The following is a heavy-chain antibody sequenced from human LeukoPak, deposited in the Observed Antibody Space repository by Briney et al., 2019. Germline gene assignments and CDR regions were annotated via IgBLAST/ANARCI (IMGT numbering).Heavy chain of an antibody. V-gene: IGHV4-39*01. CDR2: IYYSGST. D-gene: IGHD2-2*01. J-gene: IGHJ4*02. CDR1: GGSISSYY. CDR3: ARRCSSTSCRIFDY. Sequence: SETLSLTCTVSGGSISSYYWSWIRQPPGKGLEWIGSIYYSGSTYYNPSLKSRVTISVDTSKNQFSLKLSSVTAADTAVYYCARRCSSTSCRIFDYWGQGTLVTVSS.